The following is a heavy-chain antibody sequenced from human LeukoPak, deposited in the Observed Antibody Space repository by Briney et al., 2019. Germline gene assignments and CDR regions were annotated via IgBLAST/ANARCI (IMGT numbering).Heavy chain of an antibody. CDR3: ARRTYYYGSGSYFGHYYYYMDV. D-gene: IGHD3-10*01. V-gene: IGHV4-4*07. J-gene: IGHJ6*03. CDR2: IYTSGST. CDR1: GGSISSYY. Sequence: SETLSLTCTVSGGSISSYYWSWIRQPAGKGLEWIGRIYTSGSTNYNPSLKSRVTMSVDTSKNQFSLKLSSVTAADTAVYYCARRTYYYGSGSYFGHYYYYMDVWGKGTTVTISS.